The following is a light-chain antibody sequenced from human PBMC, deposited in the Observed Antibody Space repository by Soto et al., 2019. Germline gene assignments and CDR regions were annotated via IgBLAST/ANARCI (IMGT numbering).Light chain of an antibody. Sequence: DVVMTQTPLSLSVAPGQPASISCKSSQSLLHITGETFLFWYLQKPGQSPQLLIYEVSTRVSGVPDRFSGSGSGTDSTLEISRVETDDVGIYYSMQSTQLPPTFGQGTRLGIE. V-gene: IGKV2D-29*02. CDR1: QSLLHITGETF. J-gene: IGKJ5*01. CDR3: MQSTQLPPT. CDR2: EVS.